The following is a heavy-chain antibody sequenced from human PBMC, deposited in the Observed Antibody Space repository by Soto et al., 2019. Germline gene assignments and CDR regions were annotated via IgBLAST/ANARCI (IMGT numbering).Heavy chain of an antibody. J-gene: IGHJ5*02. CDR1: GGPISGYF. CDR3: ARGPGSYNWFDL. Sequence: PSETLSLTCSVSGGPISGYFWSWIRQPAGKGLEWIGRIYSNGITVYNPSLTTRATMSVDTSKNHFSLRLSSLTAADTAVYYCARGPGSYNWFDLWGQGTLVTVSS. CDR2: IYSNGIT. D-gene: IGHD3-10*01. V-gene: IGHV4-4*07.